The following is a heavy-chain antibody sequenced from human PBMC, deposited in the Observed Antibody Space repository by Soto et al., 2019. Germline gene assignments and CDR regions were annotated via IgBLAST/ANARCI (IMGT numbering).Heavy chain of an antibody. V-gene: IGHV3-30*03. CDR1: GFTVSTYG. CDR3: TGEVASGY. J-gene: IGHJ4*02. Sequence: QVQLVESGGGVVQPGRSLRLSCAVSGFTVSTYGMHWVRQAPGKGLEWVAVISRDGGTKYYADSVKGRFTISRDNSRNTLFLEMNSVRGDDMAVYYCTGEVASGYWGQGTLVTVSS. D-gene: IGHD2-8*02. CDR2: ISRDGGTK.